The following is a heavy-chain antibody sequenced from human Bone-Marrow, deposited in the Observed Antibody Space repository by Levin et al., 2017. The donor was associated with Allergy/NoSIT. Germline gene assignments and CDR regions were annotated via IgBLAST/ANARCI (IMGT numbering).Heavy chain of an antibody. Sequence: LPGGSLRLSCAASGFTFRNYAMSWVRQAPGKGLEWVSTISVSGDRTYYAPSAKGRFSISRDNSKNTLYLQTNSLRAEDTAIYYCAKFRGVRPTGFVDYWGQGTPVTVSS. CDR1: GFTFRNYA. V-gene: IGHV3-23*01. D-gene: IGHD3-10*01. J-gene: IGHJ4*02. CDR2: ISVSGDRT. CDR3: AKFRGVRPTGFVDY.